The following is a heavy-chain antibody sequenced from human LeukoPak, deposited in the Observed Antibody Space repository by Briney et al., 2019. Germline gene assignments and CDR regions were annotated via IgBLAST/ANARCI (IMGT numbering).Heavy chain of an antibody. CDR3: ARLPRGSGSCYISIIDY. CDR1: GGSFSGYY. J-gene: IGHJ4*02. V-gene: IGHV4-34*01. Sequence: SETLSLTCAVYGGSFSGYYWSWIRQPPGKGLEWIGEINHSGSTNYNPSLKSRVTISVDTSKNQFSLKLSSVTAADTAAYYCARLPRGSGSCYISIIDYWGQGTLVTVSS. CDR2: INHSGST. D-gene: IGHD3-10*01.